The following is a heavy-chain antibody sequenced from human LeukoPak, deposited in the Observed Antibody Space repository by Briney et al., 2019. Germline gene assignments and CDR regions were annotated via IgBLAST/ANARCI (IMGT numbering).Heavy chain of an antibody. J-gene: IGHJ4*02. CDR1: GGSISSSSYY. V-gene: IGHV4-39*01. CDR2: IYYSGST. Sequence: SETLSLTCTVSGGSISSSSYYWGWIRQPPGKGLEWIGSIYYSGSTYYNPSLKSRVTISVDTSKNQSSLKLSSVTAADTAVYYCARHRTPSRITICGVVRYYFDYWGQGTLVTVSS. CDR3: ARHRTPSRITICGVVRYYFDY. D-gene: IGHD3-3*01.